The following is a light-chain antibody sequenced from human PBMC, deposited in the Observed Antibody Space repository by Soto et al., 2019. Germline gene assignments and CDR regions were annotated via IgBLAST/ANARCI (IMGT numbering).Light chain of an antibody. V-gene: IGKV3-11*01. CDR1: QAVNTR. CDR2: GAS. CDR3: LQHSGTSPKT. Sequence: EIVLTQSPATLSSFPGERATLSCRASQAVNTRLAWYQHKRGQAPRLLIYGASNRATGIPDRFSGSGSGTDFTLNITRLEPEDSAVYYCLQHSGTSPKTFGQGTKVDIK. J-gene: IGKJ1*01.